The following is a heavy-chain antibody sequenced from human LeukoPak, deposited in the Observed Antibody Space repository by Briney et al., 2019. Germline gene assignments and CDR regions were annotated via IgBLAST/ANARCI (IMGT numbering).Heavy chain of an antibody. CDR1: GFTFSSYG. D-gene: IGHD5-18*01. CDR2: ISYDGSNK. Sequence: GGSLRLSCAASGFTFSSYGMHWVRQAPGKGLEWVAVISYDGSNKYYADSVKGRFTISRDNSKNTLYLQMNSLRAEDTAVYYCARGTVDTAMVPTWMDVWGQGTTVTVSS. V-gene: IGHV3-30*19. J-gene: IGHJ6*02. CDR3: ARGTVDTAMVPTWMDV.